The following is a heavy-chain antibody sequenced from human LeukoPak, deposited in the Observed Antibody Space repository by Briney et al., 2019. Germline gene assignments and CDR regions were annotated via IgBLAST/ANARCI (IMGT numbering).Heavy chain of an antibody. D-gene: IGHD3-16*02. CDR1: GGSISTYY. J-gene: IGHJ3*02. CDR2: IYTDGST. CDR3: ARPYRVGGSFPFDI. Sequence: PSETLSLTCTVSGGSISTYYWTWIRQSAGKGLEWIGRIYTDGSTSYNPSLRGRVTISVDNSKNQFPLKLSSVTAADTAVYYCARPYRVGGSFPFDIWGQGTMVTVSS. V-gene: IGHV4-4*07.